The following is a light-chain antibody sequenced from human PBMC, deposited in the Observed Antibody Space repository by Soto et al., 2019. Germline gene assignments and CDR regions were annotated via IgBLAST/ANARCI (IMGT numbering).Light chain of an antibody. CDR3: QQCRGSQIT. CDR1: QTVSTNY. V-gene: IGKV3D-20*02. Sequence: EIVLTQSPVTLSLSPGEGATLSCRASQTVSTNYLAWYQQKPGQAPRLLIYAASKRATGIPDRFSGSGSGTDFTLTISRLEPEDFAVYYCQQCRGSQITFGQGTRLEIK. CDR2: AAS. J-gene: IGKJ5*01.